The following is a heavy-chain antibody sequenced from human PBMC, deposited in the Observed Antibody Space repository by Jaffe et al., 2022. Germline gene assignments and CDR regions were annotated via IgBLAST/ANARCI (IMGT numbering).Heavy chain of an antibody. J-gene: IGHJ5*02. V-gene: IGHV4-34*01. D-gene: IGHD2-15*01. CDR1: GGSFSGYY. CDR2: INHSGST. CDR3: ARDWVLGYCSGGSCYGPNWFDP. Sequence: QVQLQQWGAGLLKPSETLSLTCAVYGGSFSGYYWSWIRQPPGKGLEWIGEINHSGSTNYNPSLKSRVTISVDTSKNQFSLKLSSVTAADTAVYYCARDWVLGYCSGGSCYGPNWFDPWGQGTLVTVSS.